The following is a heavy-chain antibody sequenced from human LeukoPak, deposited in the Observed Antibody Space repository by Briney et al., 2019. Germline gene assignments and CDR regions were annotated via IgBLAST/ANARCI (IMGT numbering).Heavy chain of an antibody. V-gene: IGHV3-9*01. Sequence: SLRLSCAASGFTFDDYAMHWVRQAPGKGLEWVSGISWNSGSIGYADSVKGRFTISRDNAKNSLYLQMNSLRAEDTALYYCAKDISAGATGAPDAFDIWGQGTMVTVSS. J-gene: IGHJ3*02. CDR1: GFTFDDYA. CDR2: ISWNSGSI. CDR3: AKDISAGATGAPDAFDI. D-gene: IGHD1-26*01.